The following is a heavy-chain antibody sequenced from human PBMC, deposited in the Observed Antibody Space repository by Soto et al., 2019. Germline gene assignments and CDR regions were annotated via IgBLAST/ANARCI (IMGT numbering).Heavy chain of an antibody. CDR1: GGSISSYY. Sequence: TLSLTCTVSGGSISSYYWSWIRQPPGKGLEWIGDIYHSGSTNYNPSLKSRVTISVDTSKNQFSLKLSSVTAADTAVYYCARGRVIVATIFYYGMDVWGQGTTVTVSS. CDR3: ARGRVIVATIFYYGMDV. CDR2: IYHSGST. V-gene: IGHV4-59*12. J-gene: IGHJ6*02. D-gene: IGHD5-12*01.